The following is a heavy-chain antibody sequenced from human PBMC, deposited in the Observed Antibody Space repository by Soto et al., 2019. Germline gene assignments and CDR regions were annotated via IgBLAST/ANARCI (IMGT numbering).Heavy chain of an antibody. CDR1: GSIISRYY. Sequence: GSVRLSCXASGSIISRYYMSWVRQVPEKGLEWVSIIYSTGPTFYSDSVRGRFTISRDNSKNTLYLQMNSLRVDDTAVYYCARAFGGSYDYWGQGTLVTVSS. D-gene: IGHD3-10*01. CDR3: ARAFGGSYDY. CDR2: IYSTGPT. V-gene: IGHV3-53*01. J-gene: IGHJ4*02.